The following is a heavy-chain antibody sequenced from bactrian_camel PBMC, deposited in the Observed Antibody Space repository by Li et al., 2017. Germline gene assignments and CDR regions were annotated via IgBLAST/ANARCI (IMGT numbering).Heavy chain of an antibody. J-gene: IGHJ4*01. Sequence: HVQLVESGGGLVQPGGSLRLTCTAPGAYSNRCGIHWYRQAAGKQREWVSSMHHNDARVYADSVKGRFTISRDNAKNTVYLQLNSLKTEDMAMYYCARDPMPTLGTGLDYWGQGTQVTVS. CDR3: ARDPMPTLGTGLDY. CDR2: MHHNDAR. V-gene: IGHV3S53*01. D-gene: IGHD5*01. CDR1: GAYSNRCG.